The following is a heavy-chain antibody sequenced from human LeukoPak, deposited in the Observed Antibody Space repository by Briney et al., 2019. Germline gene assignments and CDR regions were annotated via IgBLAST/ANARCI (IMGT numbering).Heavy chain of an antibody. Sequence: ASVKVSCKASGYTFTGYYMHWVRQVPGQGLEWMGWINPNSGGTNYAQKFQGRVTMTRDTSISTAYMELSRLRSDDTAVYYCAREIVVVTAANFDYWGQGTLVTVSS. J-gene: IGHJ4*02. D-gene: IGHD2-21*02. CDR2: INPNSGGT. V-gene: IGHV1-2*02. CDR3: AREIVVVTAANFDY. CDR1: GYTFTGYY.